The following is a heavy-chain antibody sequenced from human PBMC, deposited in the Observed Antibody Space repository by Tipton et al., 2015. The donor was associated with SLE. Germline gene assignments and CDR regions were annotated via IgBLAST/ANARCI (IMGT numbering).Heavy chain of an antibody. D-gene: IGHD5-24*01. V-gene: IGHV1-46*01. CDR3: AREEGDGYNNGLEY. CDR2: INPTGGST. Sequence: QSGAEVKKPGASVKVSCKASDYTFTSYDITWVRQAPGQGLEWMGIINPTGGSTTYAQKFQGRVTMTRDTSTSTVYMELSSLTSEDTAVYYCAREEGDGYNNGLEYWGQGTLVTVSS. CDR1: DYTFTSYD. J-gene: IGHJ4*02.